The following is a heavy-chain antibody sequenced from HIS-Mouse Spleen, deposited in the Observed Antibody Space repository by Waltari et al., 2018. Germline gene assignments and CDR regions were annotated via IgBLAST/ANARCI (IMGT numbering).Heavy chain of an antibody. CDR1: GGSISSSSSY. V-gene: IGHV4-39*07. CDR3: ARDYGDNWFDP. J-gene: IGHJ5*02. D-gene: IGHD4-17*01. Sequence: QLQLQESGPGLVKPSETLSLTCTGSGGSISSSSSYWGWIRQPPGKGLEWIGSIYYSGSTYYNPSLKSRVTISVDTSKNQFSLKLSSVTAADTAVYYCARDYGDNWFDPWGQGTLVTVSS. CDR2: IYYSGST.